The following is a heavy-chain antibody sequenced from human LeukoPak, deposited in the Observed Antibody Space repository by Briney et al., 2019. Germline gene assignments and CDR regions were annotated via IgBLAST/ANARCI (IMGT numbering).Heavy chain of an antibody. CDR1: GFTFSDYY. D-gene: IGHD6-6*01. V-gene: IGHV3-11*04. CDR2: ISNSGSTI. CDR3: ARGRWQLVPFDY. Sequence: GRSLRLSCAASGFTFSDYYMSWIRQAPGKGLEWISYISNSGSTIYYADSVKGRFTISRDNAKNSLFLQMNSLRADDTAVYYCARGRWQLVPFDYWGQGTLVTVSS. J-gene: IGHJ4*02.